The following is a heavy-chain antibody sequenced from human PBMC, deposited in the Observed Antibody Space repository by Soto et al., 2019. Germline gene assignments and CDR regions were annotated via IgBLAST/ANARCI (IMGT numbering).Heavy chain of an antibody. Sequence: KTSETLSLTCAVSGYSISSGYYWGWIRQPPGKGLEWIGSIYHSGSTYYNPSLKSRVTISVDTAKNQFSLKLSSVTAADTAVYYCARVSGEGARVRWFDPWGQGTLGTVSS. CDR3: ARVSGEGARVRWFDP. V-gene: IGHV4-38-2*01. CDR1: GYSISSGYY. CDR2: IYHSGST. J-gene: IGHJ5*02. D-gene: IGHD1-26*01.